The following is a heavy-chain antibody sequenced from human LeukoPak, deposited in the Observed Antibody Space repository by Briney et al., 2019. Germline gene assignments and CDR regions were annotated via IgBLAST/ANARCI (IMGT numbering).Heavy chain of an antibody. CDR2: IYYSGST. D-gene: IGHD6-13*01. V-gene: IGHV4-4*02. CDR3: ARGGSSWFEYYFDY. Sequence: SGTLSLTCVVSGASISSSEWWSWVRQSPEKGLEWIGSIYYSGSTYYNPSLKSRVTISVDTSKNQFSLKLSSVTAADTAVYYCARGGSSWFEYYFDYWGQGTLVTVSS. CDR1: GASISSSEW. J-gene: IGHJ4*02.